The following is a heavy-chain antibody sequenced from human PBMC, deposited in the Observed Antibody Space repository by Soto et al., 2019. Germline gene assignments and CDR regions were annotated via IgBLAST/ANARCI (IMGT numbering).Heavy chain of an antibody. J-gene: IGHJ4*02. Sequence: GGSLRLSCAASGFSPSSYAMSWVRQAPGKGLEWVSAISGGGGSTYYADSVKGRFTISRDNSKNTLYLQMNSLRAEDTAVYYCAKFYGLGVAGIDYWGQGTLVTVSS. CDR3: AKFYGLGVAGIDY. V-gene: IGHV3-23*01. CDR1: GFSPSSYA. D-gene: IGHD6-19*01. CDR2: ISGGGGST.